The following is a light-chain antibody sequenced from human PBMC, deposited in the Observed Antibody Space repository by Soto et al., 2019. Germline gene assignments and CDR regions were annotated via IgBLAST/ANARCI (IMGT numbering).Light chain of an antibody. CDR2: DAS. J-gene: IGKJ1*01. CDR1: QSISSW. CDR3: QQYNSYSRT. V-gene: IGKV1-5*01. Sequence: DIQMTQSPSTLSASVGDRVTITCRASQSISSWLAWYQQRPGKAPKLLIYDASSLESGVPSRFSGSGSGTEFTLTISSLQPDDFATYYCQQYNSYSRTFXQGTK.